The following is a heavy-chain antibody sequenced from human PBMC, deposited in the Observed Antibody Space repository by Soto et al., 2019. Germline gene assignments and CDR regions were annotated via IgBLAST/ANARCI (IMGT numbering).Heavy chain of an antibody. CDR1: GGSLSSYY. D-gene: IGHD3-16*01. CDR3: ASTWGSTNDY. J-gene: IGHJ4*02. Sequence: QVQLQESGPGLVKPSETLSLTCVVSGGSLSSYYWSWIRQPPGKGLEWIGYIYYSGSTNYNPSLKSRVTSSVDTSKNQCSLKLSSVTAADTAVYYCASTWGSTNDYWGRGTLVTVSS. V-gene: IGHV4-59*01. CDR2: IYYSGST.